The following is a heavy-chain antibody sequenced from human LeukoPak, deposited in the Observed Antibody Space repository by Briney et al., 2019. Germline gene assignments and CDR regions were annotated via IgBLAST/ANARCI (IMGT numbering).Heavy chain of an antibody. CDR2: IWYDGSNK. D-gene: IGHD3-3*01. V-gene: IGHV3-33*01. CDR1: GFTFSSYG. CDR3: ARGPQWLLSGWFDP. J-gene: IGHJ5*02. Sequence: GGSLRLSCAASGFTFSSYGMHWVRQAPGKGLEWVAVIWYDGSNKYYADSVKGRFTISRDNSRNTLYLQMNSLRAEDTAVYYCARGPQWLLSGWFDPWGQGTLVTVSS.